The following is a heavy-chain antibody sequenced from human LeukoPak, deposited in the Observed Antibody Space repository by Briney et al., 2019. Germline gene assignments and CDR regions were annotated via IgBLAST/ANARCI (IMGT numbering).Heavy chain of an antibody. Sequence: GESLKISCKGSGYSFTSYWIGWVRQLPGKGLEWMGIIYPGDSDTRYSPSFRGQVIISVDKSISTAYLQWSSLKAADAAMYYCARLSLLPAAIRAKYFQNWGQGTLVTVSS. CDR1: GYSFTSYW. V-gene: IGHV5-51*01. D-gene: IGHD2-2*02. J-gene: IGHJ1*01. CDR2: IYPGDSDT. CDR3: ARLSLLPAAIRAKYFQN.